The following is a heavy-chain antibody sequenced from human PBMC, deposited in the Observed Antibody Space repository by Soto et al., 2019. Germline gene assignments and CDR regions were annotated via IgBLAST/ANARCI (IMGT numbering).Heavy chain of an antibody. CDR1: GFTVSSNY. V-gene: IGHV3-53*01. D-gene: IGHD2-8*02. J-gene: IGHJ4*02. CDR2: IYSGGSR. CDR3: ARALPDFETTGHYIDY. Sequence: GGSLRLSCTASGFTVSSNYMTWVRQAPGKGLEWVSVIYSGGSRYYADSVKGRFTISRDGSKNTLYLQMNSLTTEDTAVYYCARALPDFETTGHYIDYWGQGTLVTVSS.